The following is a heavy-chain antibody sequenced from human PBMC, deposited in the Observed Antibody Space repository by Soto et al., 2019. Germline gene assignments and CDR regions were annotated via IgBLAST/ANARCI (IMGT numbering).Heavy chain of an antibody. CDR3: ARGYSYGYPPPYFDY. J-gene: IGHJ4*02. CDR2: IYYSGGT. D-gene: IGHD5-18*01. CDR1: GGSISSDGYY. Sequence: SETLSLTCTVSGGSISSDGYYWGWIRQPPGKGLEWIASIYYSGGTYYNPSLKSRVTISVDTSKNQFSLKLSSVTAADTAVYYCARGYSYGYPPPYFDYWGQGTLVTVSS. V-gene: IGHV4-39*07.